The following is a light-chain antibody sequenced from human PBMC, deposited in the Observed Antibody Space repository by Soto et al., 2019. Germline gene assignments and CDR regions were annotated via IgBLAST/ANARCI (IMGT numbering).Light chain of an antibody. J-gene: IGLJ3*02. CDR3: CSHAGNGTFEWV. Sequence: QSALTQPASVSGSPGQSITISCTGTSSDVGTYNLVSWYQQHPGKAPKLIIYEVNKRPSGVSNRFSGSKSGNTASLTISGLQAEDEADYYCCSHAGNGTFEWVFGGGTKLTVL. CDR2: EVN. V-gene: IGLV2-23*02. CDR1: SSDVGTYNL.